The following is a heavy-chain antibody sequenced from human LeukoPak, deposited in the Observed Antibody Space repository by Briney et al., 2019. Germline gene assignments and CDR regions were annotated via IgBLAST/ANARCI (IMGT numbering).Heavy chain of an antibody. V-gene: IGHV3-7*01. CDR3: AKPKGLRFLEWYTPDY. J-gene: IGHJ4*02. D-gene: IGHD3-3*01. CDR1: GFTFSGYW. CDR2: IKQDGSEK. Sequence: GGSLRLSCAASGFTFSGYWMSWVRQAPGEGLEWVANIKQDGSEKYYAASVRGRFTISRDNSKDTLYLQMNSLRAEDTAVYYCAKPKGLRFLEWYTPDYWGQGTLVTVSS.